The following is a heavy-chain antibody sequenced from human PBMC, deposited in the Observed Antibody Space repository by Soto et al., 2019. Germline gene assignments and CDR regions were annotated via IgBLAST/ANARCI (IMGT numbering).Heavy chain of an antibody. CDR1: GFPFTSYG. CDR2: ISYDGSDK. CDR3: VGGQYYFDY. D-gene: IGHD3-10*01. V-gene: IGHV3-30*03. Sequence: QVQLVESGGGVVQRGRSLRLSCAASGFPFTSYGMHWVREGPDKGLEWVAIISYDGSDKYYADSVKGRFTISRDNSKNTLDLQMNSLRPDDTALYYCVGGQYYFDYRGQGTLVIVSS. J-gene: IGHJ4*02.